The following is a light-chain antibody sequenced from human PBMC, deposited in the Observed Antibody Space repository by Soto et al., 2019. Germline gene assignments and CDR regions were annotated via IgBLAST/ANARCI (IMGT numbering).Light chain of an antibody. J-gene: IGKJ1*01. CDR2: DAS. V-gene: IGKV1-5*01. CDR3: QQCYMGWT. CDR1: QSIGRF. Sequence: DIQMTQSPSTLSASVGDRVTITCRASQSIGRFLAWYQHQPGKAPKLLIYDASTVESGVPSRFSGTGSGTEFTSSITRLQHEDFGTYYCQQCYMGWTFGQGTKVDFK.